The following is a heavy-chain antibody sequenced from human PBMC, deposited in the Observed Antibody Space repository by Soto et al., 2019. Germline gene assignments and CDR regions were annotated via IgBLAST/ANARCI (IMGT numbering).Heavy chain of an antibody. CDR1: GFTVSNSY. J-gene: IGHJ4*02. V-gene: IGHV3-66*01. CDR2: IYTAGST. Sequence: EVQLVESGGGLVQPGGSLRLSCAASGFTVSNSYMTWVRQAPGKGLEWDSVIYTAGSTFYADSVKGRFTISRDTSKNTVYLQMNSLRAEDTAVYYCARDMDTQGAYWGQGALVTVSS. CDR3: ARDMDTQGAY. D-gene: IGHD5-18*01.